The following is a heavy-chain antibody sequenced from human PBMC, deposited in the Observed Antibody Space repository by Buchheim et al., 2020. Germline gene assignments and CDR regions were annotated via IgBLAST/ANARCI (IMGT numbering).Heavy chain of an antibody. CDR3: ARDRAIVVVPEVYNV. CDR1: GFTFSDYY. D-gene: IGHD2-2*01. V-gene: IGHV3-11*06. J-gene: IGHJ6*02. Sequence: QVQLVESGGGLVKPGGSLRLSCAASGFTFSDYYMSWIRQAPGKGLEWVSYISSSSSYTNYADSVKGRFNISRDNAKKSLYLQMNSLRAEDTAVYYCARDRAIVVVPEVYNVWGQGTT. CDR2: ISSSSSYT.